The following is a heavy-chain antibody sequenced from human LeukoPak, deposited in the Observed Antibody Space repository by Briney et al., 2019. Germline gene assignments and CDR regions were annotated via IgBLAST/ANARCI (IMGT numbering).Heavy chain of an antibody. CDR2: ISSSGSTI. V-gene: IGHV3-48*03. J-gene: IGHJ4*02. Sequence: PGGSLRLPCAASGFTFSSYEMNWVRQAPGKGLEWVSYISSSGSTIYYADSVKGRFTISRDNAKNSLYLQMNSLRAEDTAVYYCARFAKMASFDYWGQGTLVTVSS. CDR1: GFTFSSYE. D-gene: IGHD5-24*01. CDR3: ARFAKMASFDY.